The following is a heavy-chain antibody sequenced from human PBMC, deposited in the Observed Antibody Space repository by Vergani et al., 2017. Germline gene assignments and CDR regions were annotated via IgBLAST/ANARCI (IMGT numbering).Heavy chain of an antibody. Sequence: EVQLVESGGVVVQPGGSLRLSCAASGFTFDDYTMHWVRQAPGKGLEWVSLISWDGGSTYYADSVKGRFTISRDNSKNSLYLQMNSLRTEDTALYYCAKDQYSGYDLAESDAFDIWGQGTMVTVSS. CDR1: GFTFDDYT. J-gene: IGHJ3*02. D-gene: IGHD5-12*01. V-gene: IGHV3-43*01. CDR2: ISWDGGST. CDR3: AKDQYSGYDLAESDAFDI.